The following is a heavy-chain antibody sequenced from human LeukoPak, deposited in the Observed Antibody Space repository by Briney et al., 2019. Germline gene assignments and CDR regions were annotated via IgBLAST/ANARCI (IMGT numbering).Heavy chain of an antibody. V-gene: IGHV3-21*01. CDR1: GFTFSSYS. D-gene: IGHD6-13*01. J-gene: IGHJ5*02. CDR3: ARDRFRAAAEDDWFDP. Sequence: WGSLRLSCAASGFTFSSYSMNWVRQAPGKGLEWVSSISSSSSYIYYADSVKGRFTISRDNAKNSLYLQMNSLRAEDTAVYYCARDRFRAAAEDDWFDPWGQGTLVTVSS. CDR2: ISSSSSYI.